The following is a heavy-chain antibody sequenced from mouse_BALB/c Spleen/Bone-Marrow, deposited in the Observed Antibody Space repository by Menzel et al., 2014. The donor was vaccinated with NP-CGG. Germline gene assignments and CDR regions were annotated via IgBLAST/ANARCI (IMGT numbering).Heavy chain of an antibody. CDR3: ARVGLRLPYYFDY. Sequence: QVHVKQSGPQVVRPGASVKISCKASGYSFTSYWMHWVKQRPGQGLEWIGMIDPSDSETRLNQKFKDKATLTVDKSSSTAYMQLSSPTSEDSAVHYCARVGLRLPYYFDYWGQGTTLTVSS. V-gene: IGHV1S127*01. D-gene: IGHD1-2*01. CDR1: GYSFTSYW. CDR2: IDPSDSET. J-gene: IGHJ2*01.